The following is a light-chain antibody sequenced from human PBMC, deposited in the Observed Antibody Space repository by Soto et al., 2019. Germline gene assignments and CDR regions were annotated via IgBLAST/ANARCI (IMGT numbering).Light chain of an antibody. CDR1: QTVSDN. Sequence: EIVLTQSPATLSASPGERATLSCRASQTVSDNLAWYQQKPGQSPRLLIYGASTRATDIPVRFSGSGSGTEFTLTISSLQSEDFAVYYCQQYGSSLYTFGQGTKLEIK. CDR2: GAS. CDR3: QQYGSSLYT. J-gene: IGKJ2*01. V-gene: IGKV3-15*01.